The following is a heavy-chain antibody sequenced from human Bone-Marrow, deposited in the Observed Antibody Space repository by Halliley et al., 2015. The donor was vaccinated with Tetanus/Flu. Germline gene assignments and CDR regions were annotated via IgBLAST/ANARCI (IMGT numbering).Heavy chain of an antibody. CDR2: IYAGGST. CDR1: GFTVSWNY. D-gene: IGHD5-18*01. V-gene: IGHV3-53*01. Sequence: AASGFTVSWNYMTWVRQAPGKGLEWVSVIYAGGSTYYADSVKGRFTISRDSSKDTMYLQMNSLRAEDTAVYYCSGYISGYPYWGQGTLVTVSS. J-gene: IGHJ4*02. CDR3: SGYISGYPY.